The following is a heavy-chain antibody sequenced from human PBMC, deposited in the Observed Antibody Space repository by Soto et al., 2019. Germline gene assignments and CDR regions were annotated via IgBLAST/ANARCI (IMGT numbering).Heavy chain of an antibody. Sequence: QVQLQESGPGLVKPSETLSLTCTVSGGSISSYYWSWLRQPPGKGLEWIGNGYYNGSTNYNPSPKSRVPIPVDTPKSQFALKLSFVTAADPAVYYCARRYGGNHDYWRQGTRVTVSS. D-gene: IGHD1-26*01. CDR2: GYYNGST. CDR1: GGSISSYY. J-gene: IGHJ4*02. V-gene: IGHV4-59*08. CDR3: ARRYGGNHDY.